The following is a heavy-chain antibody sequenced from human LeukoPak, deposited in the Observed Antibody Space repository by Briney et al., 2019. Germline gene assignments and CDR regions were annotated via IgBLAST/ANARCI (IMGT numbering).Heavy chain of an antibody. CDR1: GYTFTSYD. D-gene: IGHD1-26*01. CDR2: MSPNSGDT. CDR3: AIRLRYSGSYAMTDY. Sequence: GASVKVSCKASGYTFTSYDFNWVRQATGQRPEWMGWMSPNSGDTGYAQKFQDRVTMTRNTSISTAYMELSSLRSEDTAVYYCAIRLRYSGSYAMTDYWGQGTLVTVSS. V-gene: IGHV1-8*01. J-gene: IGHJ4*02.